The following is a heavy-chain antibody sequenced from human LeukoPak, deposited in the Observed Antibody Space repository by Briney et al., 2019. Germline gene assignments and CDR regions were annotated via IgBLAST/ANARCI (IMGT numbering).Heavy chain of an antibody. CDR1: GGTFSSYA. CDR3: ARSMITFGGVIVAPFDY. Sequence: ASVKVSCKASGGTFSSYAISWVRQAPGQGLEWMGGIIPIFGTANYAQKFQGRVTITADESTSTAYMELSSLRSEDTAVYYCARSMITFGGVIVAPFDYWGQGTLVTVSS. J-gene: IGHJ4*02. CDR2: IIPIFGTA. V-gene: IGHV1-69*13. D-gene: IGHD3-16*02.